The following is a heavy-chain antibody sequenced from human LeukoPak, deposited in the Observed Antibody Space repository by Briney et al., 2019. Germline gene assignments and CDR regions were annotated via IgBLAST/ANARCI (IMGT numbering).Heavy chain of an antibody. Sequence: PSETLSLTCAVYGGSFSGYYWSWIRQPPGKGLEWIGEINHSGSTNYNPSLKSRVTISVDTSKNQFSLKLSSVTAADTAVYYCARDPGSDFWSGYYAPGGFDIWGQGTMVTVSS. CDR3: ARDPGSDFWSGYYAPGGFDI. CDR2: INHSGST. J-gene: IGHJ3*02. D-gene: IGHD3-3*01. CDR1: GGSFSGYY. V-gene: IGHV4-34*01.